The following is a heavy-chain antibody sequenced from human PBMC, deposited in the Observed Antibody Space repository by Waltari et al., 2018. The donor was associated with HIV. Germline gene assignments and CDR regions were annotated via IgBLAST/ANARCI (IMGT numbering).Heavy chain of an antibody. Sequence: QVHLVESGGDLVKPGGSLRLSCVGSGFTFSDYYLTWIRQAPGKRLEGVSYIAVSSAYTNYGDSVKGRFTMSRDDAKKSFFLQINSLRPEDTAVYYCARVARGLRQGSFDIWGQGTMVTVSS. CDR2: IAVSSAYT. D-gene: IGHD2-15*01. CDR1: GFTFSDYY. V-gene: IGHV3-11*05. CDR3: ARVARGLRQGSFDI. J-gene: IGHJ3*02.